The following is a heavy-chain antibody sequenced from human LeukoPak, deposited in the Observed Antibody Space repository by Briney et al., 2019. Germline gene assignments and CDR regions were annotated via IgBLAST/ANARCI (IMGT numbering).Heavy chain of an antibody. V-gene: IGHV4-59*01. CDR3: ARDRRSGSSSGYYYYYMDV. CDR1: GGSISSYY. J-gene: IGHJ6*03. CDR2: IYYSGST. D-gene: IGHD6-6*01. Sequence: SETLSLTCTVSGGSISSYYWSWIRQPPGKGLEWIGYIYYSGSTNYNPSLKSRVTISVDTSKNQFSLKLSSVTAADTAVYYCARDRRSGSSSGYYYYYMDVWGKGTTATVSS.